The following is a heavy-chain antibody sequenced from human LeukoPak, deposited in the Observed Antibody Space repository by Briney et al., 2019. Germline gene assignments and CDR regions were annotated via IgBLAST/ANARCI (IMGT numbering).Heavy chain of an antibody. CDR1: GSTFSNYA. V-gene: IGHV3-30-3*01. J-gene: IGHJ5*02. CDR3: ATGGLWNLFDP. Sequence: GGSLRLSCAASGSTFSNYAMHWVRQAPGKGLEWVAVISYGGSDKYYADSVKGRFTISRDNSKNTLYLQMNSLRAEDTAVYYCATGGLWNLFDPWGQGTLVSVS. CDR2: ISYGGSDK. D-gene: IGHD3-16*01.